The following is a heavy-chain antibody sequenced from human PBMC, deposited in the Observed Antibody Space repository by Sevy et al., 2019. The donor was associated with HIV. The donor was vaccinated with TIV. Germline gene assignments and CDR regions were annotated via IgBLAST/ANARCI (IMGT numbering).Heavy chain of an antibody. J-gene: IGHJ4*02. CDR3: ARSLNHYDSSGYQMGFDY. Sequence: SETLSLTCTVSGGSFSGYYWSWIRQPPGKGLEWMGDIYDSGRTNYNPSLKSRVTISLDTSKKQFSLKLNSVTAADTAVYYCARSLNHYDSSGYQMGFDYWGQGTLVTVSS. CDR2: IYDSGRT. CDR1: GGSFSGYY. V-gene: IGHV4-59*01. D-gene: IGHD3-22*01.